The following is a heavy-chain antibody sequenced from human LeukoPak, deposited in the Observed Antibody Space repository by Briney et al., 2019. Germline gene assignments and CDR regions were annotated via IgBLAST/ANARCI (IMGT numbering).Heavy chain of an antibody. D-gene: IGHD6-13*01. Sequence: GGSLRLSCAPSGLTFSNAYMRWIRHATGKALEWVGRIKSKAHGGTTEHAAPVKGRFTISRDDSKNTLFLQMNSLETEDAALYYCATNSSSYYYFVYWGQGTLVTVSS. V-gene: IGHV3-15*01. CDR3: ATNSSSYYYFVY. J-gene: IGHJ4*02. CDR1: GLTFSNAY. CDR2: IKSKAHGGTT.